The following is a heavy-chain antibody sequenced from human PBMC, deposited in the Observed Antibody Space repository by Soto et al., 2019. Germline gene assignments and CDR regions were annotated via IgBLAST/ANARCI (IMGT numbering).Heavy chain of an antibody. CDR2: ISSSSSTI. Sequence: EVQLVESGGGLVQPGGSLRLSCAASGFTFSSYSMNWVRQAPGKGLEWVSDISSSSSTIYYADSVKGRFTISRDNAKNSLYLQMNRLRDEETAVYYCARNNTSYYDSSGRMDVWGQGTTVTVSS. J-gene: IGHJ6*02. V-gene: IGHV3-48*02. CDR3: ARNNTSYYDSSGRMDV. CDR1: GFTFSSYS. D-gene: IGHD3-22*01.